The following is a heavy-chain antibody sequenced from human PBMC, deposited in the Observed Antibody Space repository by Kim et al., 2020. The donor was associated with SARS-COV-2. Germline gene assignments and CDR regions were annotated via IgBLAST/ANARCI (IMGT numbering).Heavy chain of an antibody. CDR1: GYTFTSYA. V-gene: IGHV1-3*01. CDR2: INAGNGNT. Sequence: ASVKVSCKASGYTFTSYAMHWVRQAPGQRLEWMGWINAGNGNTKYSQKFQGRVTITRDTSASTAYMELSSLRSEDTAVYYCASVPIVLMLNDYYYGMDVWGQGTTVTVSS. CDR3: ASVPIVLMLNDYYYGMDV. D-gene: IGHD2-8*01. J-gene: IGHJ6*02.